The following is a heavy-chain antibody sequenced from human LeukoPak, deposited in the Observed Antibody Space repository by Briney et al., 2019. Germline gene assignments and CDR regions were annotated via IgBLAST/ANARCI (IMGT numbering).Heavy chain of an antibody. V-gene: IGHV4-39*07. Sequence: SETLSLTCTVSGGSISSSSYYWGWIRQPPGKGLEWIGSIYYSGSTYYNPSLKSRVTISVDTSKNQFSLKLSSVTAADTAVYYCARVVTMVRGVIFVNWFDPWGQGTLVTVSS. CDR2: IYYSGST. D-gene: IGHD3-10*01. CDR1: GGSISSSSYY. CDR3: ARVVTMVRGVIFVNWFDP. J-gene: IGHJ5*02.